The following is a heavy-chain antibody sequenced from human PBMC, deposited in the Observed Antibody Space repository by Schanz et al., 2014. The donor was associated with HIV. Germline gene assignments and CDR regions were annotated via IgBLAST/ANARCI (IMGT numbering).Heavy chain of an antibody. CDR2: IKSKIDAGTT. J-gene: IGHJ4*02. Sequence: VHLVASGGGLVKPGGSLRLSCAASGLSFNDAWMTWVRQAPGKGLEWVGRIKSKIDAGTTDYAAPVKGRFTLSRDDSKNTLYLQMKSLKTEDTAVYYCTTENLRSWGQGTLVTVSS. CDR3: TTENLRS. V-gene: IGHV3-15*01. CDR1: GLSFNDAW.